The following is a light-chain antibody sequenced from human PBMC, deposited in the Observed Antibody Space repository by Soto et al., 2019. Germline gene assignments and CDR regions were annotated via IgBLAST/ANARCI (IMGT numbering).Light chain of an antibody. J-gene: IGKJ1*01. CDR2: GAS. V-gene: IGKV3-15*01. CDR3: QQYINWT. Sequence: ILMTQSPATLSVSPGERVTLSCRASRGVSSDLAWYQQKPGQAPRLLIYGASVRATGVPARFSGRGSGTDFTITISSLQSEDFAVYYWQQYINWTFGQGTKVEIQ. CDR1: RGVSSD.